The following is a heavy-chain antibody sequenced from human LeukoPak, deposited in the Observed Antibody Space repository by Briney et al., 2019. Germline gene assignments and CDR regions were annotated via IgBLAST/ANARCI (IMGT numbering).Heavy chain of an antibody. CDR2: VRSETDGGTT. J-gene: IGHJ5*02. CDR1: GFTFSNAW. D-gene: IGHD2-2*01. CDR3: TTLSYAAAPT. Sequence: KPGGSLRLSCAASGFTFSNAWVSWVRQAPGKGLEWVSRVRSETDGGTTDYAAPVQGRFTISRDDSKNTLYLQMNSLETDDTAVYYCTTLSYAAAPTWGQGTLVTVSS. V-gene: IGHV3-15*01.